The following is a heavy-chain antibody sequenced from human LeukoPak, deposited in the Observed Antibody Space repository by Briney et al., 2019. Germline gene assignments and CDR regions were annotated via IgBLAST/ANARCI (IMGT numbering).Heavy chain of an antibody. Sequence: PSETLSLTCAVYGGSFSGYYWSWIRQPPGKGLEWIGEINHSGSTNYNPSLKSRVTMSVDTSKNQFSLKLSSVTAADTAVYYCARDWYYGSGNYAFDIWGQGTMVTVSS. CDR3: ARDWYYGSGNYAFDI. D-gene: IGHD3-10*01. J-gene: IGHJ3*02. V-gene: IGHV4-34*01. CDR2: INHSGST. CDR1: GGSFSGYY.